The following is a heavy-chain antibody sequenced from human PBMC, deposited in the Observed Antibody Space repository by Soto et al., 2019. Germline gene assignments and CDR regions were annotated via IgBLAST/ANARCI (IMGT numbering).Heavy chain of an antibody. J-gene: IGHJ6*03. Sequence: GGSLRLSCAASGFTVSSNYMSWVRQAPGKGLEWVSVIYSGGSTYYADSVKGRFTISRDNSKNTLYLQMNSLRAEDTAGYYCARGTMVRGKKPRYYYYMDVWGKGTTVTVSS. V-gene: IGHV3-66*01. CDR1: GFTVSSNY. CDR2: IYSGGST. D-gene: IGHD3-10*01. CDR3: ARGTMVRGKKPRYYYYMDV.